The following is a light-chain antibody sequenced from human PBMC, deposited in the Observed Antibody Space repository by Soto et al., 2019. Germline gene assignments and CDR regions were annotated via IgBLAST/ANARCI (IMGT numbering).Light chain of an antibody. CDR1: QGISNS. J-gene: IGKJ1*01. Sequence: DIQMTQSPSSLSASVGDRVTITCRASQGISNSLAWYQQKAGKVPKLLIYAASTLQSGVPSRFSGSGSGTDYTLTISSLQPEDVATYYCQKYNSAPWTFGQGTKVEIK. CDR3: QKYNSAPWT. CDR2: AAS. V-gene: IGKV1-27*01.